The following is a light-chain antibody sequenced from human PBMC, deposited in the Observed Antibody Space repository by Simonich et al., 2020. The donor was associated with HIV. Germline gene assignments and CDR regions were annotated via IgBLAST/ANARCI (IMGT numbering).Light chain of an antibody. CDR3: QQYYSTPWT. Sequence: DIVMTQSPDSLAVSLGERATINCKSSQSVLYSSNNKNYLAWYQQKPGPPPKLLIYWASTRESGVPDRISGSESGTDFTLTISSLQAEDVAVYYCQQYYSTPWTFGQGTKVEIK. J-gene: IGKJ1*01. CDR1: QSVLYSSNNKNY. CDR2: WAS. V-gene: IGKV4-1*01.